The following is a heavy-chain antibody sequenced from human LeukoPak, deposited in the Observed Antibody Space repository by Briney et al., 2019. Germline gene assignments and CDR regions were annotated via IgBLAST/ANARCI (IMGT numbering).Heavy chain of an antibody. CDR3: AKADSSGWYESNWFDP. V-gene: IGHV3-23*01. Sequence: GGSLRLSCAASGFTFTNYPMIWVRQAPGRGLTWVSGISGSGGSTYYADSVKGRFTISRDNSRNTLYLQMSSLRAEDTAVYYCAKADSSGWYESNWFDPWGQGTLVTVSS. CDR1: GFTFTNYP. D-gene: IGHD6-19*01. CDR2: ISGSGGST. J-gene: IGHJ5*02.